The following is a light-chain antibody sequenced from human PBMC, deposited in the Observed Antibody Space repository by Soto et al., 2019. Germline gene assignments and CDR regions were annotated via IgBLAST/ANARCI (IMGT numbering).Light chain of an antibody. V-gene: IGKV3-11*01. Sequence: EVGLTQSRCGVSLSPGERGSLSGRASQSVTTYLAWYQQQPGQAPRLLIYDASDRATGSPATFSGSGSGTDFTLTISSLRPEDFAVYYCQHRSNWPPAITPGQRTRQEIK. CDR1: QSVTTY. J-gene: IGKJ5*01. CDR3: QHRSNWPPAIT. CDR2: DAS.